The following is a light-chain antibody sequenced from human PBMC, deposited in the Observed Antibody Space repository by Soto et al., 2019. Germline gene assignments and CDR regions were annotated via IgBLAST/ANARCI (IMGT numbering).Light chain of an antibody. Sequence: DSQMTQSPSTLSASVGDRVTITCRASQSISTWLAWYQHKPGKAPKLLIYDASSLESGVPSRFSGSGSGTEFTLTISSLQPDDFAVYYCQHYNNWPAWTFGQGTKVDIK. V-gene: IGKV1-5*01. J-gene: IGKJ1*01. CDR1: QSISTW. CDR3: QHYNNWPAWT. CDR2: DAS.